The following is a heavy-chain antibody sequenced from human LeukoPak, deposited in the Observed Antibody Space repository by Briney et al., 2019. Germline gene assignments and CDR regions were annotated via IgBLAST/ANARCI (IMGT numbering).Heavy chain of an antibody. Sequence: PGTSLRLSCAASGFIFSDYPMHWVRQAPGKGLEWVAVISSEGNNQYYAASVKGRFTIFRGTSKNTLYLQMSSLRAEDRAVYYCSRAQNSAWHNFEYWGQGTLVTVSS. J-gene: IGHJ4*02. CDR3: SRAQNSAWHNFEY. CDR1: GFIFSDYP. V-gene: IGHV3-30-3*01. D-gene: IGHD6-19*01. CDR2: ISSEGNNQ.